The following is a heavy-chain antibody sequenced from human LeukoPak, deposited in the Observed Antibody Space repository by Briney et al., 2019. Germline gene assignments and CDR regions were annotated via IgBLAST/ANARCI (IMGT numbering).Heavy chain of an antibody. CDR3: ARDLSLNYDFWSGYDAFDI. CDR1: GFTFSGYA. J-gene: IGHJ3*02. V-gene: IGHV3-33*01. D-gene: IGHD3-3*01. CDR2: IWYDGSNI. Sequence: GGSLRLSCAASGFTFSGYAMHWVRQAPGKGLEWVAGIWYDGSNINYADSVKGRFTISRDNSKNTLYLQMNNLRAEGTAVYYCARDLSLNYDFWSGYDAFDIWGQGTMVTVSS.